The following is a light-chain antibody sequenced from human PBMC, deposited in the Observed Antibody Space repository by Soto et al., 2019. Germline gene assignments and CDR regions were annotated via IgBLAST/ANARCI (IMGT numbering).Light chain of an antibody. CDR3: QEYKSAPLT. CDR1: QGFTNY. CDR2: AAS. V-gene: IGKV1-27*01. J-gene: IGKJ4*01. Sequence: DFQMTQSPSSLSASVGDTVTLTCRASQGFTNYLAWYQQKPGKAPKLLIYAASTLQSGVPSRFSGSGSGTDFTLTISSLQPEDVATFYCQEYKSAPLTFGGGTKVDIK.